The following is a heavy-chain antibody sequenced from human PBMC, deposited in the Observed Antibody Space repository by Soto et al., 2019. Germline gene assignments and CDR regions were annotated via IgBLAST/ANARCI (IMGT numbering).Heavy chain of an antibody. CDR1: GGSIGSYY. J-gene: IGHJ4*02. V-gene: IGHV4-59*01. Sequence: SETLSLTCTVSGGSIGSYYWSWVRQPPGKGLEWIGYIYYSGNTNYNPSLKSRVTISVDTSKNQFSLNLRSVTAADTAVYYCARALFHSIGGPLWGQGTLDTVSS. CDR2: IYYSGNT. CDR3: ARALFHSIGGPL. D-gene: IGHD3-22*01.